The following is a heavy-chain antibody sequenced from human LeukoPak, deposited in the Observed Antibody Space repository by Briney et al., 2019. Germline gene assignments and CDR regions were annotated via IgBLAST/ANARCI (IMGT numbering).Heavy chain of an antibody. CDR3: ARDRLTSGSYFFDY. D-gene: IGHD1-26*01. Sequence: PGGSLRLSCAASAFTFSDYSMNWVRQAPGKWLEWISYISGRSSTIYYADSVRGRFTISRDNAKNSMYLQMNSLRAEDTAVYYCARDRLTSGSYFFDYWGQGTLVTVSS. CDR2: ISGRSSTI. CDR1: AFTFSDYS. V-gene: IGHV3-48*01. J-gene: IGHJ4*02.